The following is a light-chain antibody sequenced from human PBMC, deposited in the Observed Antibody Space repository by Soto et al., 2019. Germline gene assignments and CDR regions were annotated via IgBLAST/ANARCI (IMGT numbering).Light chain of an antibody. CDR1: QSVSRSS. CDR2: AAS. J-gene: IGKJ5*01. V-gene: IGKV3-20*01. Sequence: DIVLTQSPGTLSLSPGERATLSCRASQSVSRSSLAWYQQKPGQAPRLLIYAASSRATGIPDKFSGFGSGTDFTLTISRLESEDFAVYYCQQYGSLPITFGQGTRLEIK. CDR3: QQYGSLPIT.